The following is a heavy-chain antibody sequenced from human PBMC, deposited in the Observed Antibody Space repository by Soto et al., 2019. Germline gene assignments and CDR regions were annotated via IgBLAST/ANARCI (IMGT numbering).Heavy chain of an antibody. D-gene: IGHD3-22*01. Sequence: QTQLVQSGPEVARPGASVNVSCKASGYTFSNYGITWVRQAPGQGLEWMGWISDYTGNTKYSQILKGRVTMSTDSSTTTAYMELRRLKADDTAVYYCARFGRARTMNFAYIDGMDVWGQGTPVTVSS. J-gene: IGHJ6*02. CDR3: ARFGRARTMNFAYIDGMDV. CDR2: ISDYTGNT. V-gene: IGHV1-18*01. CDR1: GYTFSNYG.